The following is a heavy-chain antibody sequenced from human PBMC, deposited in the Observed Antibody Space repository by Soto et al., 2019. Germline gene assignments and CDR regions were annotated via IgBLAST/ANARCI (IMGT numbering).Heavy chain of an antibody. CDR3: ARGYSSSWYGDY. Sequence: ASVKVSCKASGYTFTSYAMHWVRQAPGQRLEWMGWINAGNGNTKYSQKFQGRVTITRDTSASTAYMELSSLRSEDTAVYYCARGYSSSWYGDYWGQGTLVTVSS. V-gene: IGHV1-3*01. CDR2: INAGNGNT. D-gene: IGHD6-13*01. CDR1: GYTFTSYA. J-gene: IGHJ4*02.